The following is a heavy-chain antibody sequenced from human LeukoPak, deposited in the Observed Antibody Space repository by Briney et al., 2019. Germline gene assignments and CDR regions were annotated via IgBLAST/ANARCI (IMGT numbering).Heavy chain of an antibody. J-gene: IGHJ4*02. CDR3: ARARSKGYYYDSSGYYGGYFDY. CDR1: GGSISSYY. CDR2: IYTSGST. Sequence: ASQTLSLTCTVSGGSISSYYRSWIRQPAGKGLEWIGRIYTSGSTNYNPSLKSRVTMSVDTSKNQFSLKLSSVTAADTAVYYCARARSKGYYYDSSGYYGGYFDYWGQGTLVTVSS. D-gene: IGHD3-22*01. V-gene: IGHV4-4*07.